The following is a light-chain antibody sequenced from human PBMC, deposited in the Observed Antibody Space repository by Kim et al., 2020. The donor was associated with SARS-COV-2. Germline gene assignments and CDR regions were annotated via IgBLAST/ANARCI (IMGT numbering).Light chain of an antibody. Sequence: SYELTQPPSVSVSPGQTANITCSGDPLGEKYTCWYQQKPGQSPVLVIYQDTKRPSGIPELFSGSNSGNTATLAISGTQAMDEADYYCQTWDSYTYVVVGG. V-gene: IGLV3-1*01. CDR3: QTWDSYTYVV. CDR1: PLGEKY. J-gene: IGLJ2*01. CDR2: QDT.